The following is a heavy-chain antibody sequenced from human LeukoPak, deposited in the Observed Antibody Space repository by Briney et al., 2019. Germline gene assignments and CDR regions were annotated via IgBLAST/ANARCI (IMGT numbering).Heavy chain of an antibody. CDR1: GFTFSSYW. D-gene: IGHD3/OR15-3a*01. J-gene: IGHJ6*03. V-gene: IGHV3-7*01. CDR2: IKQDGSEK. CDR3: ARDGPSRTGYYYYYMDV. Sequence: GGSLRLSCAASGFTFSSYWMSWVRQAPGKGLEWVANIKQDGSEKYYVDSVKGRFTISRDNAKNSLYLQMNSLRAEDTAVYYCARDGPSRTGYYYYYMDVWGKGTTVTVSS.